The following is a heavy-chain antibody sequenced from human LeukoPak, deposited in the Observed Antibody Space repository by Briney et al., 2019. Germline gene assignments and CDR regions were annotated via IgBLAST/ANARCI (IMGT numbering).Heavy chain of an antibody. V-gene: IGHV3-30-3*01. CDR3: ARDPIPNSPNYYRYGMDV. CDR1: GFTFSSYA. CDR2: ISYDGSNK. Sequence: GGSLRLSCAASGFTFSSYAMHWVRQAPGKGLEWVAVISYDGSNKYYADSVKGRFTISRDNSKNTLYLQMNSLRAEDTAVYYCARDPIPNSPNYYRYGMDVWGQGTTVTVSS. J-gene: IGHJ6*02. D-gene: IGHD2-2*02.